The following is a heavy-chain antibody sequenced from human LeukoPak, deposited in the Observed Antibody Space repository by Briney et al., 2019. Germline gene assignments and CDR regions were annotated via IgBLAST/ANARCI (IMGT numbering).Heavy chain of an antibody. CDR1: GGSYSGYY. CDR3: ARRLDL. CDR2: INHSGST. Sequence: SETLSLTCAVYGGSYSGYYWSWIRQPPGKGLEWIGEINHSGSTNYNPSLKSRVTISVDTSKNQFSLKLSSVTAADTAGYYCARRLDLWGRGTLVTVSS. J-gene: IGHJ2*01. V-gene: IGHV4-34*01.